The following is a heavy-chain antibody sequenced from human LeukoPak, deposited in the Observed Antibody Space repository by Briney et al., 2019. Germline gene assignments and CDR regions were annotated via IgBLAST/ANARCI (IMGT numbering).Heavy chain of an antibody. CDR2: ISGNGGST. Sequence: GGSLRLSCAASGFTFNSYAMTWVRQAAGQRLKWVSSISGNGGSTYYTDSVKGRFTISRDNSKNTLYLQMNSLRAEDTAAYYCAKDLRVIVVTYYMDVWGKGTTVTVSS. D-gene: IGHD2-2*01. V-gene: IGHV3-23*01. J-gene: IGHJ6*03. CDR1: GFTFNSYA. CDR3: AKDLRVIVVTYYMDV.